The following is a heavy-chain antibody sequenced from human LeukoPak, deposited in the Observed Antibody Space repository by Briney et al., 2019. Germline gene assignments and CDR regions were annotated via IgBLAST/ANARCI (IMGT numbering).Heavy chain of an antibody. CDR2: IHPANSDT. J-gene: IGHJ4*02. Sequence: GESLKISCKGSGYSFTSYWIGWVRQMPGKGLEWMGIIHPANSDTRYSPSFQGRVIMSVDESINTAYLQWSSLRASDTAMYYCARFIEARPKDYFDYWGQGTLATVSS. CDR3: ARFIEARPKDYFDY. D-gene: IGHD6-6*01. V-gene: IGHV5-51*01. CDR1: GYSFTSYW.